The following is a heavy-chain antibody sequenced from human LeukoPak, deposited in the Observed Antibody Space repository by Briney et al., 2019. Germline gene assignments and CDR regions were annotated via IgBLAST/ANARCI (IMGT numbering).Heavy chain of an antibody. CDR1: GFTFSSYS. CDR3: ARDSLLPYSSSSLYYYYGMDV. D-gene: IGHD6-6*01. J-gene: IGHJ6*02. CDR2: ISSSSSYI. V-gene: IGHV3-21*01. Sequence: KSGGSLRLSCAASGFTFSSYSMNWVRQAPGKGLEWVSSISSSSSYIYYADSVKGRFTISRDNAKNSLYLQMNSLRAEDTAVYYCARDSLLPYSSSSLYYYYGMDVWGQGTTVTVSS.